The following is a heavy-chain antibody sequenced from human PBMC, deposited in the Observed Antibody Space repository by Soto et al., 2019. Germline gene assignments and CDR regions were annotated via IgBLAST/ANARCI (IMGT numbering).Heavy chain of an antibody. V-gene: IGHV4-59*01. CDR3: ARDLSCSSTCCYDHNWFDP. CDR2: IYYSGST. D-gene: IGHD2-2*01. J-gene: IGHJ5*02. Sequence: SETLSLTCTVSGGSISSYYWSWIRQPPGKGLEWIGYIYYSGSTNYNPSLKSRVTISVDTSKNQFSLKLSSVTAADTAVYYCARDLSCSSTCCYDHNWFDPWGQGTLVTVSS. CDR1: GGSISSYY.